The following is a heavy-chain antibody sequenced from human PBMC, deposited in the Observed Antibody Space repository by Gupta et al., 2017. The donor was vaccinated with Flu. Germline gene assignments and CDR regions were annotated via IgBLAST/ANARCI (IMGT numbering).Heavy chain of an antibody. J-gene: IGHJ4*02. Sequence: QVQLVESGGGLVKPGGSLRLSCAASGFTFSDYFMTWIRQAPGKGLEWLSYIGTTGYTDYADSVRGRFTISRDNAKNFLYLQLNSLRAEDTAVYYCAKVAGGGTYYFDHWGQGTLVTVSS. D-gene: IGHD6-19*01. CDR1: GFTFSDYF. V-gene: IGHV3-11*05. CDR2: IGTTGYT. CDR3: AKVAGGGTYYFDH.